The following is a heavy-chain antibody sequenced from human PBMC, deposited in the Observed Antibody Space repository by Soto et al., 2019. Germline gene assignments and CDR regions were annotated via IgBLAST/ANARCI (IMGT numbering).Heavy chain of an antibody. D-gene: IGHD4-17*01. CDR2: IYPYDSDI. CDR1: GYNFTAHW. V-gene: IGHV5-51*01. J-gene: IGHJ3*02. CDR3: ARPTVTNVLGTEWNAFDI. Sequence: GESLKISCKGFGYNFTAHWIAWVRQMPGKGLEWMGIIYPYDSDIRYSPSFQGQVTISADKSISAAYLQWSSLKASDTAMYYCARPTVTNVLGTEWNAFDIWGQGTMVTVSS.